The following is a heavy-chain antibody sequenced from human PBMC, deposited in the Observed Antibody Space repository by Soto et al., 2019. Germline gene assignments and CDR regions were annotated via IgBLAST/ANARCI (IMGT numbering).Heavy chain of an antibody. V-gene: IGHV4-39*01. Sequence: QLQLQESGPGLVKPSETMSLTCTVSGGSISSSSYYWGWIRQPPGKGLEWIGSIYYSGSTYYNPALKSRVTISVDTSQNQFSLKLSSVTAADTAVYYFARLTGDYLFDYWGQGTLVTVSS. D-gene: IGHD4-17*01. CDR3: ARLTGDYLFDY. CDR1: GGSISSSSYY. CDR2: IYYSGST. J-gene: IGHJ4*02.